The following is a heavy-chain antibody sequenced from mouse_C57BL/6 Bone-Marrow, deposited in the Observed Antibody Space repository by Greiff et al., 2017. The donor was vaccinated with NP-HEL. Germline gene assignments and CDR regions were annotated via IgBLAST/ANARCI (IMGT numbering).Heavy chain of an antibody. J-gene: IGHJ4*01. V-gene: IGHV1-81*01. CDR1: GYTFTSYG. CDR2: IYPRSGNT. Sequence: QVQLQQSGAELARPGASVKLSCKASGYTFTSYGISWVKQRTGQGLEWIGEIYPRSGNTYYNEKFKGKATLTADKSSSTAYMELRSLTSEDSAVYFCARSDYYGSRYAMDYWGQGTSVTVSS. D-gene: IGHD1-1*01. CDR3: ARSDYYGSRYAMDY.